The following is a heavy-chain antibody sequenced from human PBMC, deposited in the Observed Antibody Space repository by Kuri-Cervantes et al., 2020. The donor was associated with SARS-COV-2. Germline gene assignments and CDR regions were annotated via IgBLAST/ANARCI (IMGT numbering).Heavy chain of an antibody. CDR1: GFTLSSHS. Sequence: GESLKITCAASGFTLSSHSVNWVRQAPGKGLEWASSIGSRSSSTYYSDSVRGRFTISRDNAKNSLYLQMNSLRAEDTAVYYCARDPSQGRADIWGQGTLVTVSS. CDR3: ARDPSQGRADI. V-gene: IGHV3-21*01. J-gene: IGHJ4*02. D-gene: IGHD2-15*01. CDR2: IGSRSSST.